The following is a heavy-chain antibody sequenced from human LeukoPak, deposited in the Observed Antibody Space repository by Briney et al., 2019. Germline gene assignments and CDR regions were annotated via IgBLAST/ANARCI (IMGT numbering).Heavy chain of an antibody. J-gene: IGHJ4*02. CDR2: ISSNGGST. D-gene: IGHD5-18*01. V-gene: IGHV3-64*01. CDR1: GFTFSSYA. CDR3: ARVGYSYGYYFDY. Sequence: GGSLRLSCAVSGFTFSSYAMHWVRQAPGKGLEYVSAISSNGGSTYYANSVKGRFTISRDNSKNTLYLQMGSLRAEDMAVYYCARVGYSYGYYFDYWGQGTLVTVSS.